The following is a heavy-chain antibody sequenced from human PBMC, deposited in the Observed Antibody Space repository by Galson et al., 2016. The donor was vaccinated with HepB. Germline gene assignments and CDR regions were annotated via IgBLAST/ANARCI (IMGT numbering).Heavy chain of an antibody. CDR3: ARLHSTSFNWFDP. CDR1: GFTFSSYW. CDR2: INSDGSDT. J-gene: IGHJ5*02. V-gene: IGHV3-74*01. D-gene: IGHD6-6*01. Sequence: SLRLSCAASGFTFSSYWMHWVRQAPGKGLVWVSRINSDGSDTVYADSVKGRFTISRDNAKNMVYLQMDSLRAEDTAVYYCARLHSTSFNWFDPWGQGTLVTVSS.